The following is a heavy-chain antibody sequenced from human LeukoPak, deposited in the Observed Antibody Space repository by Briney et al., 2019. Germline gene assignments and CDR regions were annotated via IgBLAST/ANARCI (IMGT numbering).Heavy chain of an antibody. Sequence: SETPSLTCTVSGGSISGSNYYWGWIRQPPGEELEWIGSIYYSGTTYYNPSHKSRVTISVDTSKNQFSLEVTSMTAADTAVYYCARHSSAARPNFDYWGQGTLVTVSS. CDR2: IYYSGTT. CDR1: GGSISGSNYY. CDR3: ARHSSAARPNFDY. D-gene: IGHD6-6*01. J-gene: IGHJ4*02. V-gene: IGHV4-39*01.